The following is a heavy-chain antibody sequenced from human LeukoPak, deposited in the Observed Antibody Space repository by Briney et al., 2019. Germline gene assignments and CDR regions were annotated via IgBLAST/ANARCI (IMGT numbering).Heavy chain of an antibody. D-gene: IGHD6-19*01. CDR3: ASEVYSSGWASFDY. J-gene: IGHJ4*02. CDR2: INSDGSST. CDR1: GFPFSSYW. Sequence: GGSLRLSCAPSGFPFSSYWTQWVRQARGEGLVWVSRINSDGSSTIHADSVKGRFTISRDNAKNTLYLQMNSLRAEDTAVYYCASEVYSSGWASFDYWGQGTLVTVSS. V-gene: IGHV3-74*01.